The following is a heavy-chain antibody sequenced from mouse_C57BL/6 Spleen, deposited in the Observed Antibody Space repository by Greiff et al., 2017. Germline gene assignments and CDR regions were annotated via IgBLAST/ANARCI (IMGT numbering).Heavy chain of an antibody. Sequence: QVQLKQSGAELMKPGASVKLSCKATGYTFTGYWIEWVKQRPGHGLEWIGEILPGSGSTNYNEKFKGKATFTADTSSNTAYMQLSSLTTEDSAIYYCARFTTVVATLDYCDSWGQGTTLTVSS. V-gene: IGHV1-9*01. D-gene: IGHD1-1*01. CDR1: GYTFTGYW. CDR3: ARFTTVVATLDYCDS. J-gene: IGHJ2*01. CDR2: ILPGSGST.